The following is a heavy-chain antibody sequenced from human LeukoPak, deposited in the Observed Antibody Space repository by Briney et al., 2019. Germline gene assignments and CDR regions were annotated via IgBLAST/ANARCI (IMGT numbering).Heavy chain of an antibody. J-gene: IGHJ5*02. CDR2: INPDGGGT. CDR1: GYTFSASY. Sequence: ASVKVSCKASGYTFSASYIHWVRQAPGQGLKWMAWINPDGGGTTYAQNFEGRVTVTRDTSISTVYMDLNSLKSDDTAVYYCARGLLRELKGFDPWGQGTLVTVSS. V-gene: IGHV1-2*02. D-gene: IGHD1-7*01. CDR3: ARGLLRELKGFDP.